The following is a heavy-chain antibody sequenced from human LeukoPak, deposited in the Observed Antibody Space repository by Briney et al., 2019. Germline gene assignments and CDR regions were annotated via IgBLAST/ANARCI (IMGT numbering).Heavy chain of an antibody. CDR2: INPSGGST. CDR3: AREFGYCSTTSCPLGF. J-gene: IGHJ4*02. Sequence: GASVKVSCKASGYTFTSYYMHWVRQAPGQGLEWMGIINPSGGSTSYAQKFQGRVTMTRDMSTSTVYMELSSLRSEDTAVYYCAREFGYCSTTSCPLGFWGQGTPVTVSS. CDR1: GYTFTSYY. V-gene: IGHV1-46*01. D-gene: IGHD2-2*03.